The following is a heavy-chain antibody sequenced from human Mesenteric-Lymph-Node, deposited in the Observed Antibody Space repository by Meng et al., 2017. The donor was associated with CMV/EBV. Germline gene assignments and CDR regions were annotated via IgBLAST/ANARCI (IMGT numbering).Heavy chain of an antibody. V-gene: IGHV3-9*01. Sequence: SLKISCAASGFNINNYFIHWVRQAPGKGLEWVSGIGWNSGDIGYGDSVKGRFTVSRDNAKNSLYLQMSSLRAEDTVVYYCAKDLSWYIPMDVWGQGTTVTVSS. D-gene: IGHD6-13*01. CDR1: GFNINNYF. CDR2: IGWNSGDI. CDR3: AKDLSWYIPMDV. J-gene: IGHJ6*02.